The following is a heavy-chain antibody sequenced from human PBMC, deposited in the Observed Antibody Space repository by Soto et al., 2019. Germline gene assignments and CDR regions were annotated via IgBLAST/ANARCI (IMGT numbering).Heavy chain of an antibody. J-gene: IGHJ2*01. CDR3: ASRARGQMVYAIPEWYCDL. Sequence: QVQLQQWGAGLLKPSETLSLTCAVYGGSFSGYYWGWIRQPPGKGLERVGEINHSGSTNYNPSLKSRVAISVDTSKNQFSLKLSSVTAGDTAVYYCASRARGQMVYAIPEWYCDLWGRGTLVTVSS. CDR2: INHSGST. CDR1: GGSFSGYY. D-gene: IGHD2-8*01. V-gene: IGHV4-34*01.